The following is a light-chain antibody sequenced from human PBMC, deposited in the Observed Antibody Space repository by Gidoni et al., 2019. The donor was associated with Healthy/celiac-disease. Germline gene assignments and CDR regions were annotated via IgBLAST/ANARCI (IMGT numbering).Light chain of an antibody. CDR2: EGS. V-gene: IGLV2-23*01. CDR1: SSDVGSYNL. J-gene: IGLJ2*01. CDR3: RSYAGSSTLV. Sequence: QSALTQPASVSGSPGQSSTISCTGTSSDVGSYNLVSWYQQHPGKAPKLMIYEGSKRPSGVSNRFSGSKSGNTASLTISGLQAEDEADYYCRSYAGSSTLVFGGGTKLTVL.